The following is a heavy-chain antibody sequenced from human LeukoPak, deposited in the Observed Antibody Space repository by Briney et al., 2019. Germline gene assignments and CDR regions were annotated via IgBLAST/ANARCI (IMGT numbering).Heavy chain of an antibody. J-gene: IGHJ6*02. CDR2: INPNSGGT. V-gene: IGHV1-2*02. D-gene: IGHD3-10*01. Sequence: GASVKVSCKASGYTVTGYYMHWVRQAPGQGLEWMGWINPNSGGTNYAQKFQGRVTMTRNTSISTAYMELSSLRSEDTAVYYCATVWFGELLTGYGMDVWGQGTTVTVSS. CDR1: GYTVTGYY. CDR3: ATVWFGELLTGYGMDV.